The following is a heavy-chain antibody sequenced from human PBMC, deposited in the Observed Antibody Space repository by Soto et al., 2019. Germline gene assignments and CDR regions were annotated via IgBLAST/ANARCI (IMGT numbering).Heavy chain of an antibody. V-gene: IGHV4-30-2*01. CDR2: IYHGGST. D-gene: IGHD1-26*01. CDR3: ARVEQYYFDS. J-gene: IGHJ4*02. Sequence: QVQLQESGSGLVKPSQTLSLTCAVSGVSISSSGYSWSWIRQPPGKGLEWIGYIYHGGSTYYNPSLKRRVTISVDRSNNHFSLKLSSVTAADTAVYFCARVEQYYFDSWGQGTLVTVSS. CDR1: GVSISSSGYS.